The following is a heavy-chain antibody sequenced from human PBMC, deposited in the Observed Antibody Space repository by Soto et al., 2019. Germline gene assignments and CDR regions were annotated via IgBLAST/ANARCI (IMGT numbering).Heavy chain of an antibody. Sequence: ASVKVACKASGYTFSSYYMNWVRQAPGQGLEWLGIINPSGGYTTYAQRFLGRVTMTSGTSTSTVHMELGSLTSEDTAVYYCARLTGYSRPVREDYWGQGTLVTVST. CDR3: ARLTGYSRPVREDY. J-gene: IGHJ4*02. CDR2: INPSGGYT. CDR1: GYTFSSYY. D-gene: IGHD3-9*01. V-gene: IGHV1-46*03.